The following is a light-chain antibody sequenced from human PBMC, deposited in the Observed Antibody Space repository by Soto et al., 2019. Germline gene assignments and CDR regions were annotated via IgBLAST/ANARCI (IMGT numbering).Light chain of an antibody. CDR3: QSYDTSTVI. J-gene: IGLJ2*01. Sequence: QSVLTQPPSASGSPGQSVTISCTGTSSDVGGYNYVSWYQQHPGKAPKLMIYEVSKRPSGVPDRFSGSKSGNTASLTVSGLQAEDEADYYCQSYDTSTVIFGGGTKVTVL. V-gene: IGLV2-8*01. CDR1: SSDVGGYNY. CDR2: EVS.